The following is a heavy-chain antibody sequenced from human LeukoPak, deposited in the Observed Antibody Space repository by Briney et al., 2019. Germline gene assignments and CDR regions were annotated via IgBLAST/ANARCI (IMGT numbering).Heavy chain of an antibody. Sequence: PGGSLRLSCAASGFTFSNFAIRWVRQVPGKGREGVSSIDGSGDKTHYPDSVRGRFTVSRDNSKNTLYLQMNSLRVEDTATYFCAKVQFNWGPIDYWGQGTPVIVSS. J-gene: IGHJ4*02. CDR3: AKVQFNWGPIDY. CDR1: GFTFSNFA. D-gene: IGHD7-27*01. CDR2: IDGSGDKT. V-gene: IGHV3-23*01.